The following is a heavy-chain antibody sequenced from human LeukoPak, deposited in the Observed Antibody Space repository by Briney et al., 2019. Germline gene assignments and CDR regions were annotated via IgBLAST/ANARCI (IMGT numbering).Heavy chain of an antibody. CDR1: GLTFSSSW. CDR3: ARDLATGRLDY. CDR2: INPDGNKK. Sequence: PGGSLRLSCAVSGLTFSSSWMDWVRQAPGKGLEWVASINPDGNKKYSADSVKGRFTISRDNAENSLYLQMNSLRVEDTAFYYCARDLATGRLDYGGKGILATVSS. V-gene: IGHV3-7*01. D-gene: IGHD5-12*01. J-gene: IGHJ4*02.